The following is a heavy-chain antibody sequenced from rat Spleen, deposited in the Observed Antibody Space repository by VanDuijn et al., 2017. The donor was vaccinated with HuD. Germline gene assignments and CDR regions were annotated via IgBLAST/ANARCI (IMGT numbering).Heavy chain of an antibody. CDR1: GFSLINYS. CDR3: TRDTMMVIIGNY. D-gene: IGHD1-12*03. J-gene: IGHJ2*01. V-gene: IGHV2-45*01. Sequence: QVQLMESGPGLVQPSETLSLTCTVSGFSLINYSVHWVRQSPGKGLEWVGVMWRSGSTEYNSALKSRLSISRDTSKNQVFLKMNSLQTDDTGTYYCTRDTMMVIIGNYWGQGVMVTVSS. CDR2: MWRSGST.